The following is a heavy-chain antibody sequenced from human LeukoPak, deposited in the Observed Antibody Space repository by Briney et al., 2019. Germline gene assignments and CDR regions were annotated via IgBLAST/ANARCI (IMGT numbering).Heavy chain of an antibody. V-gene: IGHV4-39*01. CDR3: ARYPYSGSGVWQAFDY. J-gene: IGHJ4*02. CDR1: GGSISSGSHY. D-gene: IGHD5-12*01. CDR2: MHYSGIT. Sequence: SETLSLTCIVSGGSISSGSHYWGWIRQPPGKGLEWTESMHYSGITYYNPSLTSRVTISVDTSKNQFSLRLTSVTAADTAVYYCARYPYSGSGVWQAFDYWGQGTLVTVSS.